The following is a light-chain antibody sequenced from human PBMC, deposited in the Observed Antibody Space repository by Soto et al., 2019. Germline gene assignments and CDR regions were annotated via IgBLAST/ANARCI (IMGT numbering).Light chain of an antibody. CDR3: QQRRGT. CDR1: QSVSSY. V-gene: IGKV3-11*01. J-gene: IGKJ2*02. CDR2: DAS. Sequence: EIVLTQSPATLFLSPGERATLSCRASQSVSSYLAWYQQKPGQSPGLLIYDASNRATGIPARFSGSGSGTDFTLTISSLEPEDFAVYYCQQRRGTFGQGTKLEIK.